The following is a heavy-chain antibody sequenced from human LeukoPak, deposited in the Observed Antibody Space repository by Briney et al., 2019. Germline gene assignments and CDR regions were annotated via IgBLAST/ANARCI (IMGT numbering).Heavy chain of an antibody. Sequence: GASVKVSCKVSGYTLTGLSMHWVRQAPGKGLEWMGGFDPEDGETIYAQKFQGRVTMTEDTSTDTAYMELSSLRSEDTAVYYCATGIAVAGTSRSFDYWGQGTLVTVSS. CDR2: FDPEDGET. J-gene: IGHJ4*02. CDR1: GYTLTGLS. D-gene: IGHD6-19*01. CDR3: ATGIAVAGTSRSFDY. V-gene: IGHV1-24*01.